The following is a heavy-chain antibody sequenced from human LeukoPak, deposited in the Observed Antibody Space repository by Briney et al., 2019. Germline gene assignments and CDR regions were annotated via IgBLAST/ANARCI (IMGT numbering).Heavy chain of an antibody. D-gene: IGHD4-17*01. CDR1: GFTVSSNY. J-gene: IGHJ5*02. V-gene: IGHV3-66*01. Sequence: GGSLRLSCAASGFTVSSNYMSWVRQAPGKGLEWVSVIYSGGSTYYADPVKGRFTISRDNSKNTLYLQMNSLRAEDTAVYYCARESGVTTYNWFDPWGQGTLVTVSS. CDR3: ARESGVTTYNWFDP. CDR2: IYSGGST.